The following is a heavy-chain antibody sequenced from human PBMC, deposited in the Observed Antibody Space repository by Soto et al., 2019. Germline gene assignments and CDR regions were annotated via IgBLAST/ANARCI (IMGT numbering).Heavy chain of an antibody. J-gene: IGHJ4*02. CDR3: VRDLSYPFYFDS. D-gene: IGHD3-10*01. V-gene: IGHV1-2*02. CDR1: GYTFTDYF. Sequence: GASVKVSCKASGYTFTDYFIHWVRQAPGQGLEWMGCINPYSGGTNSAQNFQGRVTMTRDTSISTAYMELTSLRSDDTAVYYCVRDLSYPFYFDSWGQGTLATFSS. CDR2: INPYSGGT.